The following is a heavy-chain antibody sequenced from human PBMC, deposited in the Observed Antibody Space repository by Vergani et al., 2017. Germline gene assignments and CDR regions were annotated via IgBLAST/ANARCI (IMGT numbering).Heavy chain of an antibody. CDR2: ISPKTGDT. CDR1: ESTFTDYN. J-gene: IGHJ5*02. V-gene: IGHV1-2*02. CDR3: AQSWNFGRRDWFDP. Sequence: QVQLVQSGAELKKPGGSVKVSCQASESTFTDYNIHWVRQAPGQGLEWMGWISPKTGDTDYLQKFQDRVTMTRDASIRTVYLRLTRLTSDDTAIYYCAQSWNFGRRDWFDPWGEGTLVTVSS. D-gene: IGHD1-7*01.